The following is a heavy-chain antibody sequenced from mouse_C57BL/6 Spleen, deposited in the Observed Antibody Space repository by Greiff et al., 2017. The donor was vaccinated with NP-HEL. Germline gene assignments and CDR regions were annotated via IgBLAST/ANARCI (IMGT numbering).Heavy chain of an antibody. Sequence: VQLQQSGPVLVKPGASVKMSCKASGYTFPDYYMNWVKQSHGKSLEWIGVINPYNGGTSYNQKFKGKATLTVDKSSSTAYMELNSLTSEDSAVYYCARGGGGYLDYWGQGTTLTVSS. V-gene: IGHV1-19*01. J-gene: IGHJ2*01. CDR2: INPYNGGT. D-gene: IGHD2-2*01. CDR1: GYTFPDYY. CDR3: ARGGGGYLDY.